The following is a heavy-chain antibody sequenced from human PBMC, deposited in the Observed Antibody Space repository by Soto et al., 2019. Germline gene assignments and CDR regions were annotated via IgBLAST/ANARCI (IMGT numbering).Heavy chain of an antibody. Sequence: EVQLVESGGGLVKPGGSLRLSCAASGFTFSRYSMNWVRQAPGKGLEWVSSISSSSSYIYYADSEKGRFTIYRDNAKSSLYLQMNSRRAEDTAVYYCARGGYGDYGDDAFDIWGQGTMVTVSS. CDR1: GFTFSRYS. D-gene: IGHD4-17*01. CDR2: ISSSSSYI. CDR3: ARGGYGDYGDDAFDI. J-gene: IGHJ3*02. V-gene: IGHV3-21*01.